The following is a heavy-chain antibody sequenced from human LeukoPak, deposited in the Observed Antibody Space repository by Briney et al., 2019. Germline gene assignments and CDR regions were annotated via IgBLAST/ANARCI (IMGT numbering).Heavy chain of an antibody. CDR3: AKGGGGRLMYYYYMDV. CDR2: IKQDGSEK. V-gene: IGHV3-7*03. J-gene: IGHJ6*03. D-gene: IGHD3-16*01. CDR1: GFTFSSYW. Sequence: GGSLRLSCAASGFTFSSYWMSWARQAPGKGLEWVANIKQDGSEKYYVDSVKGRFTISRDNAKNSLYLQMNSLRAEDMALYYCAKGGGGRLMYYYYMDVWGKGTTVTVSS.